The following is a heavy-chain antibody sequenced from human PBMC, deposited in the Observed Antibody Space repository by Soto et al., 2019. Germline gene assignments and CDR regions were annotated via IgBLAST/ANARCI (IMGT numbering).Heavy chain of an antibody. CDR1: GFTFSSYA. CDR3: ASRAYYDNSGYYYYYFDY. V-gene: IGHV3-23*01. Sequence: PGGSLRLSCAASGFTFSSYAMSWVRQAPGKGLEWVSGISGSGDSTYYADSVKGRCTISRDNSKNTLYLQMGSLSAEDTAVYYCASRAYYDNSGYYYYYFDYWGRGALVTVSS. CDR2: ISGSGDST. D-gene: IGHD3-22*01. J-gene: IGHJ4*02.